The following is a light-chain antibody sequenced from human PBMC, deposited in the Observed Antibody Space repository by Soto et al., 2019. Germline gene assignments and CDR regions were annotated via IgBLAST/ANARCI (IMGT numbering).Light chain of an antibody. CDR3: QQYNSMLS. J-gene: IGKJ4*01. CDR2: DAS. CDR1: HDASRN. V-gene: IGKV1-33*01. Sequence: DIQMTQSPSSLSASVGDRVTIACQSSHDASRNLNWFQQKPGEAPKLLIYDASNLERRVPSRFSGSGSGTDFTPTISSLQPEDVATYYCQQYNSMLSFGGGTEVEMK.